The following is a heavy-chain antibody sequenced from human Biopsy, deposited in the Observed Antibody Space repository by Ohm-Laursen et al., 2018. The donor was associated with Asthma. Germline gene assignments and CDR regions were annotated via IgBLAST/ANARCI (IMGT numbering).Heavy chain of an antibody. J-gene: IGHJ5*02. Sequence: SETLSHTCAVSPGSINDYYWNWIRQFPGKGLEWIGYVHSSGSTRFNPSLKSRVTVSVDTSVDQVSLKLSSVSAADTAIYYCARATSTWSQSGPHFFDHWGPGTLVTVSS. CDR1: PGSINDYY. CDR3: ARATSTWSQSGPHFFDH. V-gene: IGHV4-59*01. D-gene: IGHD6-13*01. CDR2: VHSSGST.